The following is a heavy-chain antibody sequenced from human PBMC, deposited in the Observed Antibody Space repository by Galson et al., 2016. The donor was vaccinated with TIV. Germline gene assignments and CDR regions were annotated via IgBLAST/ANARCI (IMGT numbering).Heavy chain of an antibody. CDR3: ARAADPWHYVPFDY. D-gene: IGHD1-7*01. CDR2: ISTYIGNT. Sequence: SVKVSCKASGYTFTSYGFGWVRQAPGQGLEWMGWISTYIGNTNYAQKFQGRVTLTTETSTNTAHMELRGLTSDDTAMYYCARAADPWHYVPFDYWGQGTLVTVSS. J-gene: IGHJ4*02. V-gene: IGHV1-18*01. CDR1: GYTFTSYG.